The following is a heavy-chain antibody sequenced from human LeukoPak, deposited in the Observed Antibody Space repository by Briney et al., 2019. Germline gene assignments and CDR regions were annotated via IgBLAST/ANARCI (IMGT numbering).Heavy chain of an antibody. CDR3: MARGDSYGLFDY. Sequence: GGSLRLSCAASGFTFSDSAMHWVRQASGTGLEWVARIRSKANTYAASYAASVKGRFTISRDDSKNTASLQMNSLKTEDTAVYYCMARGDSYGLFDYWGHGTLVTVSS. V-gene: IGHV3-73*01. J-gene: IGHJ4*01. CDR1: GFTFSDSA. CDR2: IRSKANTYAA. D-gene: IGHD5-18*01.